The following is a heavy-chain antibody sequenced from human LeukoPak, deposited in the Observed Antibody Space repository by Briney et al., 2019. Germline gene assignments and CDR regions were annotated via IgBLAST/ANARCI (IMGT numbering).Heavy chain of an antibody. CDR1: GFTFSSSA. J-gene: IGHJ4*02. CDR3: ARDKGPSYLTSFDY. CDR2: ISGSGDRT. V-gene: IGHV3-23*01. D-gene: IGHD2-2*01. Sequence: GGSLRLSCAASGFTFSSSAMSWVRQAPGKGLEWVSTISGSGDRTYYADSVKGRFTISRDNSKNTLYLQMNSLRAADTAVYYCARDKGPSYLTSFDYWGQGTLVTVSS.